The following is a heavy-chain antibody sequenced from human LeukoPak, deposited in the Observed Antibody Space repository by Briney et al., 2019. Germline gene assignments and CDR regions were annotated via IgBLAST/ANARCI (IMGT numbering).Heavy chain of an antibody. D-gene: IGHD1-26*01. CDR2: IYYSGTT. V-gene: IGHV4-59*01. J-gene: IGHJ4*02. CDR1: GGSISSYY. CDR3: ARVGATRDFDF. Sequence: SETLSLTCTVSGGSISSYYWGWIRQPPGKGLGWIGYIYYSGTTDYNPSLKSRLTISVDTSKNQFSLKLSSVTAADTAIYYCARVGATRDFDFWGQGTLVTVSS.